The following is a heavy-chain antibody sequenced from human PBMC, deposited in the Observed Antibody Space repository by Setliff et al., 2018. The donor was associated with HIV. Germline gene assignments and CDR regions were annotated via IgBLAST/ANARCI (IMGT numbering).Heavy chain of an antibody. J-gene: IGHJ4*02. D-gene: IGHD1-26*01. Sequence: PGGSLRLSCAASGLTFNNYAIHWVRQAPGKGLEWVAVMSTGGDIKIYADSVKGRFTISRDNSKNTLFLQMNSLRPEDTATYYCVRDPIEGYPDYFDYWGQGTLVTVSS. CDR1: GLTFNNYA. CDR2: MSTGGDIK. V-gene: IGHV3-30-3*01. CDR3: VRDPIEGYPDYFDY.